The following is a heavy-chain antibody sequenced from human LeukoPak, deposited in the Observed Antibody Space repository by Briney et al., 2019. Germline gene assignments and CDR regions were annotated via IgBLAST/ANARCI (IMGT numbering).Heavy chain of an antibody. V-gene: IGHV4-34*01. CDR1: GGSFSGYY. J-gene: IGHJ4*02. CDR3: ARSRGYCTNGVCYSGWNY. Sequence: PSETLSLTCAVNGGSFSGYYWSWIRHPPGKGLEWLGEINQSGSTNYNPSLKSRVTISVDTSKNQFSLKLSSVTAADTAVYYCARSRGYCTNGVCYSGWNYWGQGTLVTVSS. D-gene: IGHD2-8*01. CDR2: INQSGST.